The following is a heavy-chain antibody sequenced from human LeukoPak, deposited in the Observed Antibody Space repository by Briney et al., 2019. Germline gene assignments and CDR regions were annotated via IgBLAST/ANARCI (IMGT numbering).Heavy chain of an antibody. V-gene: IGHV3-23*01. CDR3: AKELLGYCSGGSCSGGGLFDP. D-gene: IGHD2-15*01. CDR2: ISGSGGST. CDR1: GFTFSSYG. J-gene: IGHJ5*02. Sequence: GGSLRLSCAASGFTFSSYGMSWVRQAPGKGLEWVSAISGSGGSTYCADSVKGRFTISRDNSKNTLYLQMNSLRAEDTAVYYCAKELLGYCSGGSCSGGGLFDPWGQGTLVTVSS.